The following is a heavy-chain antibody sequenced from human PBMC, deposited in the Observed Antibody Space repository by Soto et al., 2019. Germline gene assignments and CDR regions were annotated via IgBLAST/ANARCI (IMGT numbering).Heavy chain of an antibody. Sequence: GGSLRLSCAASGFTFSSYAMSLVRQAPGKGLDCVSAINSRGGSTYYADSVKGKFTISRDSSKNTLYLQMNSLRAEDSAVYYCAKDRSSTSCYAFDYWGQGTQVTVSS. CDR3: AKDRSSTSCYAFDY. D-gene: IGHD2-2*01. CDR1: GFTFSSYA. CDR2: INSRGGST. V-gene: IGHV3-23*01. J-gene: IGHJ4*02.